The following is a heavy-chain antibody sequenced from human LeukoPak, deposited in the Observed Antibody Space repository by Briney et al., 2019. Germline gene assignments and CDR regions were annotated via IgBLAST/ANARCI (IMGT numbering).Heavy chain of an antibody. D-gene: IGHD3-22*01. J-gene: IGHJ4*02. CDR3: ARDHFFFAPDSSGYYYGDWLR. CDR2: IKQDGSEK. CDR1: GFTFSSYW. V-gene: IGHV3-7*01. Sequence: PGGSLRLSCAASGFTFSSYWMSWVRQAPGKGLEWVANIKQDGSEKYYVDSVKGRFTISRDNAKNSLYLQMNSLRAEDTAAYYCARDHFFFAPDSSGYYYGDWLRWGQGTLVTVSS.